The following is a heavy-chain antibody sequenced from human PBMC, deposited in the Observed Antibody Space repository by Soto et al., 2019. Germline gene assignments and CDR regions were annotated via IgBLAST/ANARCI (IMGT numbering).Heavy chain of an antibody. CDR3: ARASNGWYYDY. D-gene: IGHD6-19*01. J-gene: IGHJ4*02. Sequence: QVQLVESGGGVVQPGRSLRLSCAASGFTFSSYAMHWVRQAPGKGLEWVAVISYDGSNKSYADSVKGRFTISRDNSTTTLYLQMHSLRAEATAVYYCARASNGWYYDYWGQGTLVTVSS. CDR1: GFTFSSYA. V-gene: IGHV3-30-3*01. CDR2: ISYDGSNK.